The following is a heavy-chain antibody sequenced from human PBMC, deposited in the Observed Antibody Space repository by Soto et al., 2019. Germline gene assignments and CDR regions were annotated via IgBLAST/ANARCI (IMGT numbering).Heavy chain of an antibody. J-gene: IGHJ4*02. CDR2: ISAYNGNT. CDR3: AREVYSSSRFYFDY. V-gene: IGHV1-18*01. D-gene: IGHD6-13*01. Sequence: GASVKVSCKASGYTFSSYGMSWVRQAPGQGLEWMGWISAYNGNTDYVQKLQGRVSMTTDTSTSTAYMELRSLRSDDTAVYYCAREVYSSSRFYFDYWGQGTLVTVSS. CDR1: GYTFSSYG.